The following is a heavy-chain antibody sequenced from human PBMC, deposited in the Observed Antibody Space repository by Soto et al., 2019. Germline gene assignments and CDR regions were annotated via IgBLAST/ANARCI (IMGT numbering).Heavy chain of an antibody. Sequence: GGSLRLSCAASGFTFSNYAMSWVRQAPGKGLEWVSLISGSGDTVYADSVKGRFTISRDNSKNTLYLQMNSLRAEDSAVYYCAKPRSGWYVFDYWGQGTLVTV. CDR2: ISGSGDT. D-gene: IGHD6-19*01. J-gene: IGHJ4*02. V-gene: IGHV3-23*01. CDR3: AKPRSGWYVFDY. CDR1: GFTFSNYA.